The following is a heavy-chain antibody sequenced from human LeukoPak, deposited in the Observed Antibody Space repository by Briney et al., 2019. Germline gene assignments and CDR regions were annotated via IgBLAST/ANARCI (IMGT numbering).Heavy chain of an antibody. CDR1: GGSFSGYY. CDR2: LDHSGNT. D-gene: IGHD3-22*01. J-gene: IGHJ3*01. Sequence: PSETLSLTCAVNGGSFSGYYWSWIRQPPGKGLEWIGELDHSGNTNYNPSLKRRVTISKDTSKNQFSLRLSSVTAADTAVYYCARGQEKYYDSSAFTWGQGTMVTISS. V-gene: IGHV4-34*01. CDR3: ARGQEKYYDSSAFT.